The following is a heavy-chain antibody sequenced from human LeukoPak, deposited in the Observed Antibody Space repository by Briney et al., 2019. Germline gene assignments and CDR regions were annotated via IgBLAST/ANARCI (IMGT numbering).Heavy chain of an antibody. CDR3: SMYRAGHTTLGH. Sequence: PSETLSLTCAASAYSFSSCYRWGWLRQPRGKELEWLGSIYHSGITYYNQSLKSRVTISIDTSNNQFSLEMTSVTAADTAVYYCSMYRAGHTTLGHWGQGTLVTVSS. J-gene: IGHJ4*02. CDR1: AYSFSSCYR. CDR2: IYHSGIT. V-gene: IGHV4-38-2*01. D-gene: IGHD5-24*01.